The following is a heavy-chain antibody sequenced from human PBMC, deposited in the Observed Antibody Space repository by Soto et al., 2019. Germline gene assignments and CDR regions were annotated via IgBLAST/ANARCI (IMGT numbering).Heavy chain of an antibody. J-gene: IGHJ4*02. CDR3: ARDPGYSGYDIAPFDY. CDR1: GGSISSYY. Sequence: SETLSLTCTVSGGSISSYYWSWIRQPPGKGLEWIGYIYYSGSTNYNPSLKSRVTISVDTSKNQFSLKLSSVTAADTAVYYCARDPGYSGYDIAPFDYWGQGTLVTVSS. V-gene: IGHV4-59*01. D-gene: IGHD5-12*01. CDR2: IYYSGST.